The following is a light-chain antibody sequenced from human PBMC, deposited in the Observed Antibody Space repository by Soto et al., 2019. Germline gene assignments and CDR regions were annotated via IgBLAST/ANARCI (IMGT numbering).Light chain of an antibody. CDR2: AAS. J-gene: IGKJ2*01. V-gene: IGKV1-12*01. Sequence: DIHMTQSPSTVSESVGDGVTITCRASQPISSWLAWFRQRPGKAPELLIYAASTLHSGVPSRFRGSGSGTDFALTISGLQPEDFATYYCQQASSFPHTFGQGTRVDIK. CDR1: QPISSW. CDR3: QQASSFPHT.